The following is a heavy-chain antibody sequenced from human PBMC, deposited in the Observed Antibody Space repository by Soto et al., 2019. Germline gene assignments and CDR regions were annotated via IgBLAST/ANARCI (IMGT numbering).Heavy chain of an antibody. CDR1: GGSISSYY. CDR2: VHHSWGS. J-gene: IGHJ6*01. Sequence: QVQLQESGPGLVKPSETLSLSCTVSGGSISSYYWSWIRQPPGKGMEWIGYVHHSWGSTYNPSLQSRVAISLDTSKSQFSLKLTSVTATGTAVYYCARQGCGALHGLVDVWGQGTRVTVSS. D-gene: IGHD1-26*01. V-gene: IGHV4-59*08. CDR3: ARQGCGALHGLVDV.